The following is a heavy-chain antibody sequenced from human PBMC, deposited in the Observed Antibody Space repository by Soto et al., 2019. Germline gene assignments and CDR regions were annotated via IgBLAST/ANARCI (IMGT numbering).Heavy chain of an antibody. CDR2: IYYSGST. D-gene: IGHD2-2*01. CDR3: ARAGGTVVPDATFSSYYYGMDV. J-gene: IGHJ6*02. V-gene: IGHV4-39*01. CDR1: GGSISSSSYY. Sequence: SETLSLTCTVSGGSISSSSYYWGWIRQPPGKGLEWIGSIYYSGSTYYNPSRKSRVTISVDTSKNQFSLKLSSVTAADTAVYYCARAGGTVVPDATFSSYYYGMDVWGQGTTVTSP.